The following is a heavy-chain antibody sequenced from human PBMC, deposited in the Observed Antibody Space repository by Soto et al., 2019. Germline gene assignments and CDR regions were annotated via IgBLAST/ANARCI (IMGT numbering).Heavy chain of an antibody. Sequence: SEPLPLPCTVSGGYISTYYWRWIRKPPGNGLERIGYIYYSGSTNYNPSLKSRVTISVDTSKNQFSLKLSSVTCADTAVYYCSRGRERTCYYNWFDPWGQGTLVTVSS. V-gene: IGHV4-59*01. J-gene: IGHJ5*02. CDR3: SRGRERTCYYNWFDP. CDR1: GGYISTYY. D-gene: IGHD1-1*01. CDR2: IYYSGST.